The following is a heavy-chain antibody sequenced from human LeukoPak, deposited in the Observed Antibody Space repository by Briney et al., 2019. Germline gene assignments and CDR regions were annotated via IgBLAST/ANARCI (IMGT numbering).Heavy chain of an antibody. D-gene: IGHD3-16*02. CDR1: GYSISSGYY. J-gene: IGHJ4*02. CDR3: ARGPITFGGVITSYYFDY. Sequence: SETLSLTCTVSGYSISSGYYWSWIRQPPGKGLEWIGYVYYSGTTNYNPSLKSRVIISVDTSKNQFSLNLSPVIAADTAVYYCARGPITFGGVITSYYFDYWGQGTLVTVSS. CDR2: VYYSGTT. V-gene: IGHV4-61*01.